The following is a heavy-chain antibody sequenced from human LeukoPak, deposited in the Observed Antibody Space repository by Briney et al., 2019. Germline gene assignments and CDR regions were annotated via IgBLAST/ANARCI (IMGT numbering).Heavy chain of an antibody. V-gene: IGHV3-30*02. CDR1: GFTFSSYG. D-gene: IGHD3-22*01. J-gene: IGHJ1*01. Sequence: GGSLRLSCAASGFTFSSYGMHWVRQAPGKGLEWVAFIRYDGSNKYYADSVKGRFTISRDNSKNTLYLQMNSLRPEDTAIYYCARSYYDSTAYYLAEYFQHWGQGTLVTVSS. CDR2: IRYDGSNK. CDR3: ARSYYDSTAYYLAEYFQH.